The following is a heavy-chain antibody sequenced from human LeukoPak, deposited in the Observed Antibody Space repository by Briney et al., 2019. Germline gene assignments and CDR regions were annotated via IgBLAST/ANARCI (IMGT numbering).Heavy chain of an antibody. J-gene: IGHJ4*02. D-gene: IGHD5-18*01. Sequence: GGSLRLSCAASGFSFSRHWMHWVRQAPGKGLVWVSRISDDGTYTANVDSVEGRFTNSRDNAKNSLYLQMNSLRAEDTAVYYCARGDGYSYGPPGYYFDYWGQGTLVAVSS. CDR3: ARGDGYSYGPPGYYFDY. CDR1: GFSFSRHW. V-gene: IGHV3-74*03. CDR2: ISDDGTYT.